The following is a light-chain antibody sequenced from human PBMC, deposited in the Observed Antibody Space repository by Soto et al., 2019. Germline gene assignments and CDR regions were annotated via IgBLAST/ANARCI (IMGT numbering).Light chain of an antibody. CDR2: EAS. V-gene: IGKV1-5*01. Sequence: DIQMTQSPSMLSASVGDRVTITCRASQSIGRWLAWFQQKPAKAPTALLYEASSLESGVPSRFSGSGSGTEFTLTISSLQPDDFATYYCQQYNTYWTFGPGTKVEVK. J-gene: IGKJ1*01. CDR3: QQYNTYWT. CDR1: QSIGRW.